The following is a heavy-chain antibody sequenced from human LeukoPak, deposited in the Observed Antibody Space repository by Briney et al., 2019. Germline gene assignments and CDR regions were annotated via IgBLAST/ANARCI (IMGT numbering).Heavy chain of an antibody. CDR1: GGSISSYY. J-gene: IGHJ4*02. V-gene: IGHV4-59*01. CDR2: IYYSGST. CDR3: ARDLAAAGIDY. Sequence: SETLSLTCTVSGGSISSYYWSWIRQPPGKGLEWIGYIYYSGSTNYNPSLKSRVTISVDTSKNQFSLKLSSVTAADTAVYYCARDLAAAGIDYWGQGTLVTVSS. D-gene: IGHD6-13*01.